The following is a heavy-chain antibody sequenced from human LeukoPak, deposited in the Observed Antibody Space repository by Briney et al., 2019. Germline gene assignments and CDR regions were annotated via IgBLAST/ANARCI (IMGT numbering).Heavy chain of an antibody. Sequence: ASVKVSCKASGGTFSSYAISWVRQAPGQGLEWMGGIIPIFGTANYAQKFQGRVTITRDTSASTAYMELSSLRSEDTAVYYCARAPSGYCSGGSCYSSWFDPWGQGTLVTVSS. CDR1: GGTFSSYA. CDR2: IIPIFGTA. V-gene: IGHV1-69*05. J-gene: IGHJ5*02. D-gene: IGHD2-15*01. CDR3: ARAPSGYCSGGSCYSSWFDP.